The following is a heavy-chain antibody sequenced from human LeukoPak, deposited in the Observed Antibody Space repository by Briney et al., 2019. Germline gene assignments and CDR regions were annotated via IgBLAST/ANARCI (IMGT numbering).Heavy chain of an antibody. CDR2: ISSSGSTI. Sequence: PGGSLRLSCAASGFTFSSYEMNWVRQAPGKGLEWVSYISSSGSTIYYADSVKGRFTISRDNAKNSLYLQMNSLRAEDTAVYYCARYGSSSTYYYHGMDVWGQGTTVTVSS. V-gene: IGHV3-48*03. D-gene: IGHD6-6*01. CDR1: GFTFSSYE. CDR3: ARYGSSSTYYYHGMDV. J-gene: IGHJ6*02.